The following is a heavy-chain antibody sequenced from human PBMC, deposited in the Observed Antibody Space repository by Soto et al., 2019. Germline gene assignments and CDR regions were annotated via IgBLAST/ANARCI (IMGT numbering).Heavy chain of an antibody. J-gene: IGHJ6*02. CDR2: ISAYNGNT. CDR1: GYTFTSYG. D-gene: IGHD3-10*01. Sequence: ASVKVSCKASGYTFTSYGISWVRQAPGQGLEWMGWISAYNGNTNYAQKLQGRVTMTTDTSTSTAYMELRSLRSDDTAVYYCARKSLGYYYYGMDVWGQGTTVTVSS. V-gene: IGHV1-18*01. CDR3: ARKSLGYYYYGMDV.